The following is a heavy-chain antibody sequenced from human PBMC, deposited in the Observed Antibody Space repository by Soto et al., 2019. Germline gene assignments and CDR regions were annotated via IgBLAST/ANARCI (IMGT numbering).Heavy chain of an antibody. V-gene: IGHV1-69*13. Sequence: ASVKVSCKASGGTFSSYAISWVRQAPGQGLEWMGGIIPIFGTANYAQKFQGRVTITADESTSTAYMELSSLRSEDTAVYYCASQGGGVRGVIGSHNWLDPWGQGTLVTVYS. D-gene: IGHD3-10*01. CDR3: ASQGGGVRGVIGSHNWLDP. J-gene: IGHJ5*02. CDR1: GGTFSSYA. CDR2: IIPIFGTA.